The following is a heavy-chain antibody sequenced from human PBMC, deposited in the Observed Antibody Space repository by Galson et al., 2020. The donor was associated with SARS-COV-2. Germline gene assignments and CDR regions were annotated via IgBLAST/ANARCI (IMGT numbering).Heavy chain of an antibody. V-gene: IGHV1-8*01. J-gene: IGHJ4*02. D-gene: IGHD3-22*01. CDR3: ARGRCVVSSGCSQVSVNC. CDR1: GYTFTNYD. CDR2: MNTNSGNT. Sequence: ASVKVSCKASGYTFTNYDINWVRQATGQGLEWMGWMNTNSGNTVYARKFQGRVTMTRNTSTSTAYMELSSLNSEDTALYYCARGRCVVSSGCSQVSVNCWGQGALFTVSS.